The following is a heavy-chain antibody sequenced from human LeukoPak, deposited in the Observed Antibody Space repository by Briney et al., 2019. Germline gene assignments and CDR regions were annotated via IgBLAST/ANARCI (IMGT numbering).Heavy chain of an antibody. CDR3: ARGEMATIAPFDY. J-gene: IGHJ4*02. Sequence: GASVKVSCNSSGYTFTGYYMHWVRQAPAQGLEWMGWVNPNSGGTNYAQRFQGRVTMTRDTSISTAYMELSRLRSDDTAVYYCARGEMATIAPFDYWGQGTLVTVSS. V-gene: IGHV1-2*02. CDR2: VNPNSGGT. D-gene: IGHD5-24*01. CDR1: GYTFTGYY.